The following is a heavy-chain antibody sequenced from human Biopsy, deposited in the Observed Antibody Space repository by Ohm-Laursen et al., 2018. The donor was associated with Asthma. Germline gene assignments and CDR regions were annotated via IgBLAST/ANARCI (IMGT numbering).Heavy chain of an antibody. CDR3: ARGPEYVRSSGALDY. CDR2: IIPIFGPT. D-gene: IGHD1-14*01. J-gene: IGHJ4*02. V-gene: IGHV1-69*13. CDR1: GGTFISNS. Sequence: GASVKVSCKASGGTFISNSINWVRQAPVQGLEWMGRIIPIFGPTNYAQKFRGRVTISADDSTITADMELSSLSSEDSALYYCARGPEYVRSSGALDYWGQGTLVTVSS.